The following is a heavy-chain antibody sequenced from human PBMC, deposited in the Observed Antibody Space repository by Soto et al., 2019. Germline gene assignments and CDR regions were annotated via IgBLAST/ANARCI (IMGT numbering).Heavy chain of an antibody. CDR1: GGSITSSYY. J-gene: IGHJ4*02. Sequence: SETLSLTCTVSGGSITSSYYWGWIRQPPGKGLEWIGSIYYSGSTYYNPSLKSRVTISVDTSKNQFSLKLSSVTAADTAVYYCATIPATTMLTDYWGQGTLLTVSS. CDR3: ATIPATTMLTDY. CDR2: IYYSGST. V-gene: IGHV4-39*01. D-gene: IGHD2-2*02.